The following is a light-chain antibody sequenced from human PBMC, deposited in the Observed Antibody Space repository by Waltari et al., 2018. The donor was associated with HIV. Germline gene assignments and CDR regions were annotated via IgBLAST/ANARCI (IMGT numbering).Light chain of an antibody. Sequence: QSVLTQPSSASGTPGQRVTISCSGSSSNIGSTYVYWYQHLPGTAPKLLIYRNTQRPSGVPDRISGSKSGTSASLAISGLRSEDEADYYCVTWADRSSGPVVFGGGTKVTVL. CDR2: RNT. CDR3: VTWADRSSGPVV. V-gene: IGLV1-47*01. J-gene: IGLJ2*01. CDR1: SSNIGSTY.